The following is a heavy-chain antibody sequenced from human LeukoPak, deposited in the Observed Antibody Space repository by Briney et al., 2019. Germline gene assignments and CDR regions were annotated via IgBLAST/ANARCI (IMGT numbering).Heavy chain of an antibody. D-gene: IGHD1-26*01. J-gene: IGHJ4*02. CDR1: GGSFSGYY. CDR3: ARHSGSYDDYFDY. CDR2: INHSGST. V-gene: IGHV4-34*01. Sequence: SETLSLTCAVCGGSFSGYYWSWIRQPPGKGLEWIGEINHSGSTNYNPSLKSRVTISVDTSKNQFSLKLSSVTAADTAVYYCARHSGSYDDYFDYWGQGTLVTVSS.